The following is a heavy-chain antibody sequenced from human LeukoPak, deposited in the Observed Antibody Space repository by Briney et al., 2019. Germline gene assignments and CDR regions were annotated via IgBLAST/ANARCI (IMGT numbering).Heavy chain of an antibody. Sequence: GGSLRLSCAASGFTFSSYAMSWVRQAPGKGLEWVSAISGSGGSTYYADSVKGRFTISRDNSKNTLYLQMNSLRAEDTAVYYCARVSAAMGSYYYYGMDVWGQGTTVTVSS. D-gene: IGHD5-18*01. V-gene: IGHV3-23*01. J-gene: IGHJ6*02. CDR3: ARVSAAMGSYYYYGMDV. CDR1: GFTFSSYA. CDR2: ISGSGGST.